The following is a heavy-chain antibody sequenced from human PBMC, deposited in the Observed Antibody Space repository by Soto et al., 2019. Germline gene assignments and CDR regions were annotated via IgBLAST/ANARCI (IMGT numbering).Heavy chain of an antibody. CDR2: IDHSGST. CDR1: GGSFSGYY. D-gene: IGHD6-25*01. V-gene: IGHV4-34*01. J-gene: IGHJ6*03. Sequence: QVQLQQWGAGLLKPSETLSLTCAVYGGSFSGYYWNWIRQPPGKGLEWIGEIDHSGSTNYNPSLKSRVIISVDTSKNQFSLKMSSVTAADTAVYYCARGWAAPYYYYYMDVWAKGTTVTVSS. CDR3: ARGWAAPYYYYYMDV.